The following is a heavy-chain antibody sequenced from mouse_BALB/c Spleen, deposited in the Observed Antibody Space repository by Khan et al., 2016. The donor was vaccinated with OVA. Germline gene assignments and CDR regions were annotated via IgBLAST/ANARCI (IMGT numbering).Heavy chain of an antibody. CDR1: GFSLTSAG. V-gene: IGHV2-3*01. Sequence: QVQLKESGPGLVAPSQSLSITCTVSGFSLTSAGVSWVRQPPGKGLEWLGVIWGDGSTNYHYALRSRLSIRKKNSKKQVFLKLNSMQTDETATYYCAKLREDYFDSWGQGTTLTVSS. CDR2: IWGDGST. CDR3: AKLREDYFDS. J-gene: IGHJ2*01.